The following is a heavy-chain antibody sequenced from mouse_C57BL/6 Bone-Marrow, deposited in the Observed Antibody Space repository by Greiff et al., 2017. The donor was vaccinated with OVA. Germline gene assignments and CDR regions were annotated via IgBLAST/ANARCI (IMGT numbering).Heavy chain of an antibody. V-gene: IGHV1-55*01. J-gene: IGHJ3*01. CDR3: ARRYYAPAWFAY. CDR1: GYTFTSYW. D-gene: IGHD1-1*01. Sequence: QVQLQQPGAELVKPGASVKMSCKASGYTFTSYWITWVKQRPGQGLEWIGDIYPGSGSTNYNEKFKSKATLTVDTSSSTAYMQLSSLTSEDSAVYDCARRYYAPAWFAYWGQGTLVTVSA. CDR2: IYPGSGST.